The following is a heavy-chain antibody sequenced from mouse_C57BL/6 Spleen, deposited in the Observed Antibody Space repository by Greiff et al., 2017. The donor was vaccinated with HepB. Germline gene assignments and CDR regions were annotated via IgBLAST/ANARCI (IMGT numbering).Heavy chain of an antibody. CDR1: GYTFTDYN. CDR2: INPNNGGT. Sequence: VQLQQSGPELVKPGASVKMSCKASGYTFTDYNMHWVKQSHGKSLEWIGYINPNNGGTSYNQKFKGKATLTVNKSSSTAYMELRSLTSEDSAVYYCARDYYGSGSSYWYFDVWGTGTTVTVSS. CDR3: ARDYYGSGSSYWYFDV. D-gene: IGHD1-1*01. J-gene: IGHJ1*03. V-gene: IGHV1-22*01.